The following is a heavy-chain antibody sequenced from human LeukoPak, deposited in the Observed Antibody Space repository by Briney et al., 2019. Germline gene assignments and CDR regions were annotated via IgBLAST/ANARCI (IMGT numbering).Heavy chain of an antibody. CDR1: GGSISSSSYY. V-gene: IGHV4-39*01. CDR3: ASLSFGGVPDY. D-gene: IGHD3-16*01. CDR2: IYYSGST. Sequence: SEPLSLTCTVSGGSISSSSYYWGWIRQPPGKGLEWIGSIYYSGSTYYNPSLKSRVTISVDTSKNQFSLKLSSVTAADTAVYYCASLSFGGVPDYWGQGTLVTVSS. J-gene: IGHJ4*02.